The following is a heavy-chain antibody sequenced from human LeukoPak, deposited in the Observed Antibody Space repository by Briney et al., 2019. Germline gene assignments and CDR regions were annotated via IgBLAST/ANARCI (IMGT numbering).Heavy chain of an antibody. CDR3: AKGASWSDY. CDR1: GFTFSSCA. D-gene: IGHD6-13*01. J-gene: IGHJ4*02. CDR2: ISSSGGST. Sequence: QPGESLRLSCAASGFTFSSCAMTWVRQAPGKGLEWVSSISSSGGSTYYADSVKGRFTISRDNSKNTLYLQMNSLRAEDTAVYYCAKGASWSDYWGQGTLVSVSS. V-gene: IGHV3-23*01.